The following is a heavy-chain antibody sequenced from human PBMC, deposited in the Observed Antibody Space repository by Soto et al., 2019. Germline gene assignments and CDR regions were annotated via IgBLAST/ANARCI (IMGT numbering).Heavy chain of an antibody. Sequence: ASVKVSCKASGYTFTSYYMHWVLQAPGQGLEWMGIINPSGGSTSYAQKFQGRVTMTRDTSTSTVYMELSSLRSEDTAVYYCARDVGFVDTAMRRYGMDVWGQGTTVTVSS. CDR3: ARDVGFVDTAMRRYGMDV. D-gene: IGHD5-18*01. V-gene: IGHV1-46*01. J-gene: IGHJ6*02. CDR2: INPSGGST. CDR1: GYTFTSYY.